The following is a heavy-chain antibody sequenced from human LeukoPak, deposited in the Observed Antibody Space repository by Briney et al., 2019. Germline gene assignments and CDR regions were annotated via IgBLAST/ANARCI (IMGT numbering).Heavy chain of an antibody. V-gene: IGHV3-21*01. J-gene: IGHJ6*02. D-gene: IGHD6-19*01. Sequence: GGSLRLSCAASGFTFSSYSMNWVRQAPGKGLEWVSSISSSSSYIYYADSVKGRLTISRDNAKNSLYLQMNSLRAEDTAVYYCARYRPWYSSGWSPSYYYYGMDVWGQGTTVTVSS. CDR3: ARYRPWYSSGWSPSYYYYGMDV. CDR2: ISSSSSYI. CDR1: GFTFSSYS.